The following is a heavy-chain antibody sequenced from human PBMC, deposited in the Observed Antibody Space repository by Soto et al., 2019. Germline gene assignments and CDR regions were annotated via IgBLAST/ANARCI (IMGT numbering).Heavy chain of an antibody. CDR2: IDNSGST. D-gene: IGHD3-3*01. CDR3: GRGGQDFWSSPFDY. Sequence: PESLSLTCTVSGGSISNYFCNWIRQPAGKGLGWVGRIDNSGSTNYNPSLRRGITMSADTPRNQFSRKLNSVTVAETAVNYCGRGGQDFWSSPFDYWGQGTLVTVSS. V-gene: IGHV4-4*07. CDR1: GGSISNYF. J-gene: IGHJ4*02.